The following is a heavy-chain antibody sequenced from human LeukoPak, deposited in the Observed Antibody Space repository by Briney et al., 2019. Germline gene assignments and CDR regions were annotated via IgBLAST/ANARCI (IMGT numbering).Heavy chain of an antibody. CDR3: AWESGGGYHSEGPKL. V-gene: IGHV3-30*02. D-gene: IGHD2-21*02. CDR1: GFVLSDYG. Sequence: QPGGSLRLSCAASGFVLSDYGMHWVRQAPGKGLEWVAFVRHDGSNEYCADSVKGRFTISRDKSKNTLYLQMRSLRAEDTAVYSCAWESGGGYHSEGPKLWGLGTLVTVSA. CDR2: VRHDGSNE. J-gene: IGHJ4*02.